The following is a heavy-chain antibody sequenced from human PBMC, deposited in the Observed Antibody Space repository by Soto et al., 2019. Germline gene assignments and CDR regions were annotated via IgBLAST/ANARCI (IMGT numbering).Heavy chain of an antibody. V-gene: IGHV3-74*01. CDR3: ATFHVGTGKTQYYFDY. CDR2: INSDGSST. CDR1: GFTFSSYW. D-gene: IGHD6-13*01. Sequence: GGSLRLSCAASGFTFSSYWMHWVRQAPGKGLVWVSRINSDGSSTSYADSVKGRFTISRDNAKNTLYLQMNSLRAEDTAVYYCATFHVGTGKTQYYFDYWGQGILVTVSS. J-gene: IGHJ4*02.